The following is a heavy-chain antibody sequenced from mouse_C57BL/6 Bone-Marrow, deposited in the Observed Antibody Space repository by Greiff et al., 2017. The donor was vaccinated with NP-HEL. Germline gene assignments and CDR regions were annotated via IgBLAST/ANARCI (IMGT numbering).Heavy chain of an antibody. CDR3: TRRALITTVKAMDY. CDR1: GYTFTSYW. J-gene: IGHJ4*01. D-gene: IGHD1-1*01. CDR2: IYPGNSDT. V-gene: IGHV1-5*01. Sequence: EVQLQQSGTVLARPGASVKMSCKTSGYTFTSYWMHWVKQRPGQGLEWIGAIYPGNSDTSSNQKFKGKAKLTAVTSASTAYMELSSLTNEDSAVYYCTRRALITTVKAMDYWGQGTSVTVSS.